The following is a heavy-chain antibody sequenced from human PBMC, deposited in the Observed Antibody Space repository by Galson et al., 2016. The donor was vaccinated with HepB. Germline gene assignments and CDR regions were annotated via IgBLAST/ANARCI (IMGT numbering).Heavy chain of an antibody. Sequence: SVKVSCKASGGTFRSNPITWVRQAPGQGLEWMGGIIPIFGTTNSAQRFQGRVTITADESTSTVYMELRSLRSDDTAIYFCATTTHQPPVALDIWGQGTMVIVSS. D-gene: IGHD1-1*01. CDR2: IIPIFGTT. V-gene: IGHV1-69*13. CDR3: ATTTHQPPVALDI. CDR1: GGTFRSNP. J-gene: IGHJ3*02.